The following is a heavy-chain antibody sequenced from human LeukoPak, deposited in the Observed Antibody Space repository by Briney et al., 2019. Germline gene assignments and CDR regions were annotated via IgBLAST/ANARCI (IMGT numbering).Heavy chain of an antibody. D-gene: IGHD5-18*01. J-gene: IGHJ4*02. Sequence: GGSLRLSCAASGFTFSSHGMHWVRQAPGKGLEWEAVISYDGSNKYYADSVKGRFTISRDNSKNTLYLQMNSLRAEDTAVYYCARARPPGYSYGYELDYWGQGTLVTVSS. V-gene: IGHV3-30*03. CDR2: ISYDGSNK. CDR3: ARARPPGYSYGYELDY. CDR1: GFTFSSHG.